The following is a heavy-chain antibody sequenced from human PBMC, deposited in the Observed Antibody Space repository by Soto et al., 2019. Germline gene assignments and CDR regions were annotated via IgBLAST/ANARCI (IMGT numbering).Heavy chain of an antibody. D-gene: IGHD5-12*01. Sequence: PGGSLRLSCAASGFTFSSYSMNWVRQAPGKGLEWVSSISSSSSYIYYADSVKGRFTISRDNAKNSLYLQMNSLRAEDTAVYYCASLGYSGYDYLDEKRNDYWGQGTLVTVSS. CDR1: GFTFSSYS. V-gene: IGHV3-21*01. J-gene: IGHJ4*02. CDR2: ISSSSSYI. CDR3: ASLGYSGYDYLDEKRNDY.